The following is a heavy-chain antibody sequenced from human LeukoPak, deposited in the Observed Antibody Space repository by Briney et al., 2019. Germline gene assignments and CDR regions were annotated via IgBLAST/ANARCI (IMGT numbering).Heavy chain of an antibody. CDR2: IYNSGST. Sequence: SETLSLTCTVSGGSVSRGGFYWSWIRQPPGKGLEWIGYIYNSGSTNYNPSLKSRVTISVDPSKNQFSLKVSSVTAADTAVYYCARSKWELLDSWGQGTLVTVSS. D-gene: IGHD1-26*01. J-gene: IGHJ4*02. V-gene: IGHV4-61*08. CDR1: GGSVSRGGFY. CDR3: ARSKWELLDS.